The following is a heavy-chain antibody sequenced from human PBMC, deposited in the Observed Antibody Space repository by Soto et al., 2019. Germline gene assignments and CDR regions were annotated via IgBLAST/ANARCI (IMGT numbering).Heavy chain of an antibody. CDR1: GGSISSSSYD. V-gene: IGHV4-39*01. D-gene: IGHD4-17*01. Sequence: SETLSLTFTVSGGSISSSSYDWGWIRQPPGKGLEWIGSIYYSGSTYYNPSLKSRVTISVDTSKNQFSLKLSSVTAADTAVYYCARQDPSADYGDYEPYFQHWGQGTLVTVSS. CDR2: IYYSGST. CDR3: ARQDPSADYGDYEPYFQH. J-gene: IGHJ1*01.